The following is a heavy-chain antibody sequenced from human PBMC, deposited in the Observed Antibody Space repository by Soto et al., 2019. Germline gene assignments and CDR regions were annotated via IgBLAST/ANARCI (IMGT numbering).Heavy chain of an antibody. V-gene: IGHV1-46*01. CDR1: GYTFTSYY. Sequence: ASVKVSCKASGYTFTSYYMHWVRQAPGQGLEWMGIINPSGGSTSYAQKFQGRVTMTRDTSTSTVYMELSSLRSEDTAVYYCARETDSSTYYYGSGSYNIDYWGQGTLVTVS. CDR2: INPSGGST. J-gene: IGHJ4*02. D-gene: IGHD3-10*01. CDR3: ARETDSSTYYYGSGSYNIDY.